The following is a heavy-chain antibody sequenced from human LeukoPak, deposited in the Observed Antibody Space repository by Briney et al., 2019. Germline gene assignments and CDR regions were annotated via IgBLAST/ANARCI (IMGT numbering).Heavy chain of an antibody. D-gene: IGHD6-6*01. V-gene: IGHV1-2*02. J-gene: IGHJ4*02. Sequence: GASVKVSCKASGYTFTSYDINWVRQATGQGLEWMGWINPNSGGTNYAQKFQGRVTMTRDTSISTAYMELSRLRSGDTAVYYCARDPGGSSLAYFDYWGQGTLVTVSS. CDR2: INPNSGGT. CDR3: ARDPGGSSLAYFDY. CDR1: GYTFTSYD.